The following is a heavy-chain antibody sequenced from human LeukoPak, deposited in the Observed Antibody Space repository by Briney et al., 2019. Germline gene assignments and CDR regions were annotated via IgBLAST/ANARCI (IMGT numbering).Heavy chain of an antibody. CDR3: ARVPLHPTISHFDY. CDR1: GFAVSSNY. D-gene: IGHD1-14*01. J-gene: IGHJ4*02. V-gene: IGHV3-53*04. CDR2: IYNDGRT. Sequence: GGSLRLSCAASGFAVSSNYMSWVRQAPGRGLEWVSVIYNDGRTFYADSVKGRFTMSRHNSQNTLFLQMDSLRAEDTAVYYCARVPLHPTISHFDYWGQGTLVTVAS.